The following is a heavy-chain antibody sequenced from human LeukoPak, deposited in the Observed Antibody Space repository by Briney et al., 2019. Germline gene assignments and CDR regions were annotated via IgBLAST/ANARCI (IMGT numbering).Heavy chain of an antibody. J-gene: IGHJ6*03. Sequence: ASVKVSCKASGYTFTSCYMHWVRQAPGQGLEWMGIANPSGGSTNYAQKFQGRVTMTRDTSTCTVYMDLSSLRSEDTAVYYCARGTLITGTTGYYMDVWGKGTTVTVSS. CDR3: ARGTLITGTTGYYMDV. V-gene: IGHV1-46*01. CDR1: GYTFTSCY. CDR2: ANPSGGST. D-gene: IGHD1-7*01.